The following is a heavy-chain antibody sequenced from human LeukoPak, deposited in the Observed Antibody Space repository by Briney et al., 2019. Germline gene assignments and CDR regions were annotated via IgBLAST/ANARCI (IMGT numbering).Heavy chain of an antibody. CDR2: IKQDGSEK. CDR3: ARGTGKQLVVGFVTSTRKKYYFDY. V-gene: IGHV3-7*01. J-gene: IGHJ4*02. CDR1: GFTFSSYW. D-gene: IGHD6-6*01. Sequence: GGSLRLSCAASGFTFSSYWMSWVRQAPGKGLEWVANIKQDGSEKYYVDSVKGRFTISRDNAKNSLYLQMNSLRAEDTAVYYCARGTGKQLVVGFVTSTRKKYYFDYWGQGTLVTVSS.